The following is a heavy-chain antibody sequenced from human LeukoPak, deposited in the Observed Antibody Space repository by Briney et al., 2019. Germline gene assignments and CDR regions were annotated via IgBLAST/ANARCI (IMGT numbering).Heavy chain of an antibody. J-gene: IGHJ4*02. CDR1: GFTFDDYA. Sequence: GRSLRLSCAASGFTFDDYAMHWVRQAPGKGLEWVSGISWNSGSIGYADSVKGRFTISRDNAKNSLYLQMNILRAEDTALYYCAKAQYSSSPFDYWGQGTLVTVSS. V-gene: IGHV3-9*01. CDR2: ISWNSGSI. CDR3: AKAQYSSSPFDY. D-gene: IGHD6-6*01.